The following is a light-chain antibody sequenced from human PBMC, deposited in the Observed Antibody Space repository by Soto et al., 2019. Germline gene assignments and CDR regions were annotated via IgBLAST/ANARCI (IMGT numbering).Light chain of an antibody. J-gene: IGLJ3*02. CDR2: DVI. CDR3: CSYAGSYTWV. Sequence: ALTQPRSVPGSPGQSVTISCSGTGSDVGGYEYVSWYQQHPGEAPKLIIYDVIKRPSGVPDRFSGSKSGNTASLTISGLQAEDEADYYCCSYAGSYTWVFGGGTKLTVL. V-gene: IGLV2-11*01. CDR1: GSDVGGYEY.